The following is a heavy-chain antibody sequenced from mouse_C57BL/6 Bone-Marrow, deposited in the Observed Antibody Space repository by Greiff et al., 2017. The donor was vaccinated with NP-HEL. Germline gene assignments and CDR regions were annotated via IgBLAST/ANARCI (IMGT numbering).Heavy chain of an antibody. V-gene: IGHV1-19*01. CDR3: ARLCSSGFFAY. D-gene: IGHD3-2*02. J-gene: IGHJ3*01. CDR1: GYTFTDYY. CDR2: FIPYNGGT. Sequence: EVQLQQSGPVLVKPGASVKMSCKAPGYTFTDYYMNGVKPSHGKSLEWIGVFIPYNGGTSYNQKFKGKATLTVDKSSSTAYMELNSLTSEDSAVYYCARLCSSGFFAYWGQGTLVTVSA.